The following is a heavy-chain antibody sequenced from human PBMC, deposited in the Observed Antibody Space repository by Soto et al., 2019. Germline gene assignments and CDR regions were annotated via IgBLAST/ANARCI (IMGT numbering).Heavy chain of an antibody. Sequence: GGSLRLSFAASGFTFSSYALSWFRQGPGKGLEWVSGIIGSGDSKHYSDSLKGRFPISRDNSKNTLFLQMNSLRAEDTAVYYCARIPFDHVWGTDRYSPNFDYWGQGTQVTVSS. CDR1: GFTFSSYA. J-gene: IGHJ4*02. CDR2: IIGSGDSK. V-gene: IGHV3-23*01. CDR3: ARIPFDHVWGTDRYSPNFDY. D-gene: IGHD3-16*02.